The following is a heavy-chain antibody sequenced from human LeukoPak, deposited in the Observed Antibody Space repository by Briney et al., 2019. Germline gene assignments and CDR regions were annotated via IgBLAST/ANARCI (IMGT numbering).Heavy chain of an antibody. D-gene: IGHD2-2*01. Sequence: SETLSLTCTVSGGSISGYYWSWIRQPPGKGLEWIGYIYYSGSTNYNPSLTSRVTISVDTSKNQFALKLSSVTAADTAVYYCARGRYCSSTSCYGFDPWGQGTLVTVSS. CDR3: ARGRYCSSTSCYGFDP. J-gene: IGHJ5*02. CDR1: GGSISGYY. CDR2: IYYSGST. V-gene: IGHV4-59*01.